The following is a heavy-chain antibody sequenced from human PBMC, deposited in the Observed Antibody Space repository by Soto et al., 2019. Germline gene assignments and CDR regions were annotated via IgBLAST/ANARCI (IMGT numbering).Heavy chain of an antibody. Sequence: PGGSLRLSCAASGFTFSDYYMSWIRQAPGKGLEWVSYISSSGSTIYYADSVKGRFTISRDNAKNSLYLQMNSLRAEDTAVYYCAREAPVYDFSGFDPWGQGTLVTVSS. CDR1: GFTFSDYY. J-gene: IGHJ5*02. D-gene: IGHD3-3*01. CDR3: AREAPVYDFSGFDP. CDR2: ISSSGSTI. V-gene: IGHV3-11*01.